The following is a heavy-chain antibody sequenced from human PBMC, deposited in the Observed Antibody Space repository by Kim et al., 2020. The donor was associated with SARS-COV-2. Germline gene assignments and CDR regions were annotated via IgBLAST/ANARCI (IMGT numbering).Heavy chain of an antibody. V-gene: IGHV4-34*01. CDR1: GGSFSGYY. CDR2: INHSGST. Sequence: SETLSLTCAVYGGSFSGYYWSWIRQPPGKGLEWIGEINHSGSTNYNPSLKSRVTISVDTSKNQFSLKLSSVTAADTAVYYCARGHPVLRYFDWLVGYYFDYWGQGTLVTVSS. CDR3: ARGHPVLRYFDWLVGYYFDY. J-gene: IGHJ4*02. D-gene: IGHD3-9*01.